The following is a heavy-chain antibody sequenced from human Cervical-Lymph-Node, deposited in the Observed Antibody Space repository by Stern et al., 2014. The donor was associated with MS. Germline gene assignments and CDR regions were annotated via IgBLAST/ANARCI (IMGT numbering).Heavy chain of an antibody. V-gene: IGHV3-11*01. CDR3: ARAPPMVNVYRYDSNGYYIDY. D-gene: IGHD3-22*01. CDR1: GFTFSDYY. CDR2: ISGSANIV. J-gene: IGHJ4*02. Sequence: VQLVQSGGALVKPGGSLRLSCAASGFTFSDYYLSWIRQAPGKGLEWVSYISGSANIVYYGDSVKGRFTISRDNAKNSLYLQMNSLRADDTAVYYCARAPPMVNVYRYDSNGYYIDYWGQGTLVTVSS.